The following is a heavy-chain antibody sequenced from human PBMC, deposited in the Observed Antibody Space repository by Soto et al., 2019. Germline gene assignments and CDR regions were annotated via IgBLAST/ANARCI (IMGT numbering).Heavy chain of an antibody. CDR3: VVVTAPFDY. CDR1: PVGFSGLG. Sequence: EVQLLESGGRLVQPGPSLRLSCAASPVGFSGLGMSWVRQAPGKGLEWVSTIDNSGTRTHYADSVKGRFTISRDNSKNTLYLQMNSLRAEDTAVYYCVVVTAPFDYWGQGTLVTVSS. CDR2: IDNSGTRT. J-gene: IGHJ4*02. V-gene: IGHV3-23*05. D-gene: IGHD2-21*02.